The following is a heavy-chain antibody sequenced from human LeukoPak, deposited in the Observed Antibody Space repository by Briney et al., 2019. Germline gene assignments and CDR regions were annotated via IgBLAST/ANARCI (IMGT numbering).Heavy chain of an antibody. CDR1: GDSVSSNSAA. V-gene: IGHV6-1*01. CDR3: ARGLQRTLDY. CDR2: TYYRSKWYN. J-gene: IGHJ4*02. Sequence: SQTLSLTCAISGDSVSSNSAAYNWIGQSPSRGLEWLGRTYYRSKWYNDHAVSVKSRMTINPDTSKNQFSLQLNSVTPEDTAVYYCARGLQRTLDYWGQGTLVTVSS.